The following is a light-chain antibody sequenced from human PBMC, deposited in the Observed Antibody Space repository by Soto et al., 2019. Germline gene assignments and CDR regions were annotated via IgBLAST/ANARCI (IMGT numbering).Light chain of an antibody. J-gene: IGKJ1*01. V-gene: IGKV3-20*01. CDR2: GAS. CDR1: QNVTNNY. Sequence: EIGLTQSLGTLSLNTGARATLSCRASQNVTNNYLAWYQQKPGQAPRLLIYGASSRATGIPDRFSGSGSGTDFTLTISRLEPEDFAVFYCQQYGRSPRTFGQGSKVDIK. CDR3: QQYGRSPRT.